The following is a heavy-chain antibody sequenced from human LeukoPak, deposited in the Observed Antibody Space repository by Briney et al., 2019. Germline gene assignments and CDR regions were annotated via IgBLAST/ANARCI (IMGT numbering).Heavy chain of an antibody. V-gene: IGHV3-43*02. D-gene: IGHD6-19*01. Sequence: GGSLRLSCAASGFTFDDYATHWVRQAAGKGLEWVSLISGDGGSTYYADSVKGRFTISRDNSKNSLYLQMNSLRTEDTALYYCAKEEAVAGTEYFQHWGQGTLVTVSS. CDR2: ISGDGGST. CDR1: GFTFDDYA. J-gene: IGHJ1*01. CDR3: AKEEAVAGTEYFQH.